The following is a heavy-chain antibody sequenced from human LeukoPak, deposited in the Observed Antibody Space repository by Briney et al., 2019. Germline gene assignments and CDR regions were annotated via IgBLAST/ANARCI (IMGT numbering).Heavy chain of an antibody. D-gene: IGHD3-3*01. CDR1: GYTFTSYG. CDR2: ISAYNGNT. Sequence: ASVKVSCKASGYTFTSYGISWVRQAPGQGLEWMGWISAYNGNTNYAQKLQGRVTMTTDTSTSTAYMELRSLRSDDTAVYYCARESSTVTIFGVVTYFDYWGQGTLVTVSS. V-gene: IGHV1-18*01. J-gene: IGHJ4*02. CDR3: ARESSTVTIFGVVTYFDY.